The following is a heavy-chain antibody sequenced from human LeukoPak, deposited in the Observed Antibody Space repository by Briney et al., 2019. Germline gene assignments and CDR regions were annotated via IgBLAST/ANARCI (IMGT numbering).Heavy chain of an antibody. CDR1: GFTFSSYS. D-gene: IGHD2-2*02. J-gene: IGHJ5*02. V-gene: IGHV3-21*04. CDR2: ISSSSSYI. Sequence: GGSLRLSCAASGFTFSSYSMNWVRQAPGKGLEWVSSISSSSSYIYYADSVKGRFTISRDNAKNSLYLQMNSLRAEDTAVYYCTAAIHTYNWFDPWGQGTLVTVSS. CDR3: TAAIHTYNWFDP.